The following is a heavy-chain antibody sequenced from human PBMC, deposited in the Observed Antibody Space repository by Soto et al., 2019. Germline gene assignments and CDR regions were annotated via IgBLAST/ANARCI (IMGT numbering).Heavy chain of an antibody. J-gene: IGHJ3*02. Sequence: EVQLVESGGGLVQPGGSLRLSCAASGFNVSSNYMSWVRQAPGKGLEWVSVIYSGGSTYYADSVKGRFTISRDNSKNTLYLQMNSLRAEDTAVYYCARGETDYGDSSDAFDIRGQGTMVTVSS. V-gene: IGHV3-66*01. CDR3: ARGETDYGDSSDAFDI. CDR2: IYSGGST. CDR1: GFNVSSNY. D-gene: IGHD4-17*01.